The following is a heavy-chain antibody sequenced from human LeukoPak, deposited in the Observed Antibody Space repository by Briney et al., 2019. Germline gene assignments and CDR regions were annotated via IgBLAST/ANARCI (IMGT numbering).Heavy chain of an antibody. Sequence: SETLSLTCAVYGGSFSGYYWSWIRQPPGKGLEWIGEINHSGSTNYNPSLKSRVTISVDTSKKQFSLKLTSVTAADTAVYYCARDRYGSGSLYYYYYYMDVWGKGTTVTVSS. D-gene: IGHD3-10*01. J-gene: IGHJ6*03. CDR3: ARDRYGSGSLYYYYYYMDV. V-gene: IGHV4-34*01. CDR2: INHSGST. CDR1: GGSFSGYY.